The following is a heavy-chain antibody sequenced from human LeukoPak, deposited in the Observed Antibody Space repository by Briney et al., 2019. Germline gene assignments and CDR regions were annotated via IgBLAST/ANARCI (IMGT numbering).Heavy chain of an antibody. Sequence: GRSLRLSCAASGFTFSRYGMHWVRQAPGKGLEWVAYISYDGIYKNYTDSVKGRFTIARDNSKTTLYLQMISLRPEDSAVYFCAKDRSTGWYAGFDFWGQGTLVTVSS. D-gene: IGHD6-19*01. CDR2: ISYDGIYK. J-gene: IGHJ5*01. CDR3: AKDRSTGWYAGFDF. V-gene: IGHV3-30*18. CDR1: GFTFSRYG.